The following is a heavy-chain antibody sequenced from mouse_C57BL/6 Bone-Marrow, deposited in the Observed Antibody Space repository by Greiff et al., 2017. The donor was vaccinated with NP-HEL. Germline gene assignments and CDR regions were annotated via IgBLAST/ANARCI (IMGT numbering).Heavy chain of an antibody. Sequence: QVQLQQPGAELVMPGASVKLSCKASGYTFTSYWMHWVKQRPGQGLEWIGEIDPSDSYTNYNQKFKGKSTLTVDKSSSTAYMQLSSLTSEDSAVYYCARRGWSLYWYFDVWGTGTTVTVSS. J-gene: IGHJ1*03. CDR3: ARRGWSLYWYFDV. CDR2: IDPSDSYT. V-gene: IGHV1-69*01. D-gene: IGHD2-3*01. CDR1: GYTFTSYW.